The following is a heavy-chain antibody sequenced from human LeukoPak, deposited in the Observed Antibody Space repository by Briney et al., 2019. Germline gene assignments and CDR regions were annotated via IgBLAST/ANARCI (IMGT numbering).Heavy chain of an antibody. CDR1: GGTFSSYA. D-gene: IGHD5-12*01. CDR2: IIPIFGTA. Sequence: GASVTVSCKASGGTFSSYAISWVRQAPGQGLEWMGGIIPIFGTANYAQKFQGRVTITADESTSTAYMELSSLRSEDTAVYYCARDRYSGYDASDYWGQGTLVTVSS. V-gene: IGHV1-69*13. CDR3: ARDRYSGYDASDY. J-gene: IGHJ4*02.